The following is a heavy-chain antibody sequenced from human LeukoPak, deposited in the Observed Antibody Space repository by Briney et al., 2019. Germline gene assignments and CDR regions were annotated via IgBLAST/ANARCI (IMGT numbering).Heavy chain of an antibody. J-gene: IGHJ4*02. CDR1: GYTFTGYY. D-gene: IGHD1-26*01. Sequence: AASVKVSCKASGYTFTGYYMHWVRQAPGQGLEWMGWINPNSGGTNYAQKFQGRVTMTRDTSSSTAYMELSRLRSDDTAVYYCARVTVGATIGPYFDYWGQGTLVTVSS. CDR2: INPNSGGT. V-gene: IGHV1-2*02. CDR3: ARVTVGATIGPYFDY.